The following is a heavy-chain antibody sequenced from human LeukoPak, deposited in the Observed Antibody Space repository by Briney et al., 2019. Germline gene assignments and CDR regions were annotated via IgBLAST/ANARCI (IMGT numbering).Heavy chain of an antibody. Sequence: SETLSLTCTVSGGSITGYYWSWIRQPPGKGLEWIGHISYSGSTNYNPSLKSRVTIPVDTSKNHYSLKLSSVTAADTAVYYCARLSDRILGSYYFDYWGQGTLVTVSS. CDR1: GGSITGYY. D-gene: IGHD3-9*01. V-gene: IGHV4-59*08. CDR3: ARLSDRILGSYYFDY. J-gene: IGHJ4*02. CDR2: ISYSGST.